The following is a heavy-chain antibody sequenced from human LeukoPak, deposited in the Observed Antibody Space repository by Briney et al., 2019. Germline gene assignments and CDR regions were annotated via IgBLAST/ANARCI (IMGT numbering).Heavy chain of an antibody. J-gene: IGHJ4*02. Sequence: SETLSLTCSVSGGSISGISYYWGWIRQPPETGLEWIGNIYYSGSTYNNPSRESRVIISVDTSKNQFSLKLTSVTAADTAVYYCARQGVVGATGFDYWGQGTLVTVSS. CDR1: GGSISGISYY. D-gene: IGHD1-26*01. CDR3: ARQGVVGATGFDY. CDR2: IYYSGST. V-gene: IGHV4-39*01.